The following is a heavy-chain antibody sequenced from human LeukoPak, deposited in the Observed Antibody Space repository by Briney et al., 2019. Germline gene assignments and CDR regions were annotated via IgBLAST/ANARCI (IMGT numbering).Heavy chain of an antibody. Sequence: GGSLRLSCAASGFTFSSYWMSWVRQAPGKGLEWVANIKQDGSEKYYVDSVKGRFTISRDNAKNSLYLQMNSLRAEDTAVYYCARDETYYYDSSGYYFDYWGRGTLVTVSS. J-gene: IGHJ4*02. CDR1: GFTFSSYW. CDR3: ARDETYYYDSSGYYFDY. V-gene: IGHV3-7*01. CDR2: IKQDGSEK. D-gene: IGHD3-22*01.